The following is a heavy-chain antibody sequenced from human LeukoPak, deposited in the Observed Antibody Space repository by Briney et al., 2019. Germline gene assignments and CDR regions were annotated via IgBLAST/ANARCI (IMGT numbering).Heavy chain of an antibody. CDR2: IRGSGGST. V-gene: IGHV3-23*01. CDR1: GFTFTSYA. Sequence: PGGSLRLSCAASGFTFTSYAMSWVRQAPGKGLQWVSAIRGSGGSTYYADSVKGRFTISRDNSNNPLYLQMNSLRAEDTAVYYCAKALGLDSSGYYYGSFDPWGQGTLVTVSS. CDR3: AKALGLDSSGYYYGSFDP. D-gene: IGHD3-22*01. J-gene: IGHJ5*02.